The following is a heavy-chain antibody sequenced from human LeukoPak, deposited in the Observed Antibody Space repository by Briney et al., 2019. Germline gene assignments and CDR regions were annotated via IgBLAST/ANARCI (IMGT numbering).Heavy chain of an antibody. J-gene: IGHJ5*02. CDR3: ATSLGYSSSWYVRDWFDP. Sequence: GASVKVSCKVSGYTLTELSMHWVRQAPGIGLEWMGGFDPEDGETIYAQKFQGRVTMTEDTSTDTAYMELSSLRSEDTAVYYCATSLGYSSSWYVRDWFDPWGQGTLVTVSS. CDR2: FDPEDGET. CDR1: GYTLTELS. V-gene: IGHV1-24*01. D-gene: IGHD6-13*01.